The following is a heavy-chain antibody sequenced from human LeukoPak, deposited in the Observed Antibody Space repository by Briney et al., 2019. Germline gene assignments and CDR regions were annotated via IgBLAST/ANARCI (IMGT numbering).Heavy chain of an antibody. Sequence: PSETLSLTCTVSGGSISSSSYYWGWIRQPPGKGLEWIGSIYYSGSTYYNPSLKSRVTISVDTSKNQFSLKLSSVTAADTAVYYCARTLTPGYAVVPAAKHKAGYNWFDPWGQGTLVTVSS. CDR2: IYYSGST. CDR1: GGSISSSSYY. D-gene: IGHD2-2*01. CDR3: ARTLTPGYAVVPAAKHKAGYNWFDP. V-gene: IGHV4-39*01. J-gene: IGHJ5*02.